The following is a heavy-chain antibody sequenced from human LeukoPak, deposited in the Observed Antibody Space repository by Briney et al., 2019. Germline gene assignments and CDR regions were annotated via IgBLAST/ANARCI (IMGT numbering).Heavy chain of an antibody. D-gene: IGHD3-3*01. CDR1: GFIFSSYS. Sequence: GGSLRLSCAASGFIFSSYSMNWVRRAPGKGLEWVSSIRSSSSYIYYADSVKGRFTISRDNAKNSLYLQMNSLRAEDTAVYYCARIPVTIFGVDYYMDVWGKGTTVTVSS. J-gene: IGHJ6*03. V-gene: IGHV3-21*01. CDR2: IRSSSSYI. CDR3: ARIPVTIFGVDYYMDV.